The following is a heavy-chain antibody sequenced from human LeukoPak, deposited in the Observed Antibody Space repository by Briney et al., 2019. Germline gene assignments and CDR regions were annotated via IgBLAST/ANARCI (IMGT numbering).Heavy chain of an antibody. D-gene: IGHD3-9*01. J-gene: IGHJ2*01. V-gene: IGHV4-61*02. CDR1: GGSISSGSYY. Sequence: PSQTLSLTCTVSGGSISSGSYYWSWIRQPAGKGLEWIGRIYSSGSTNYNPSLKSRVTISVDTSKNQFSLKLSSVTAADTAVYYWARQYIDILTGYHRGELYWYFDLWGRGTLVTVSS. CDR3: ARQYIDILTGYHRGELYWYFDL. CDR2: IYSSGST.